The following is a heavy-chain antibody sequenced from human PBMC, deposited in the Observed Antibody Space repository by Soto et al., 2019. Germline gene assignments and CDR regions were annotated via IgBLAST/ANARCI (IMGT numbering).Heavy chain of an antibody. CDR3: ARVGRVWEPVT. CDR1: GFTFSSFW. D-gene: IGHD1-26*01. Sequence: EVQLVESGGGLVQPGGSLRLSCAASGFTFSSFWMHWVRQVPGKGLVWVSRINTDGSSTSSADSVKGRFTISRDNAKNPVYLPINSLSAEDTAVYYCARVGRVWEPVTWGQGTLVTVSS. V-gene: IGHV3-74*01. J-gene: IGHJ4*02. CDR2: INTDGSST.